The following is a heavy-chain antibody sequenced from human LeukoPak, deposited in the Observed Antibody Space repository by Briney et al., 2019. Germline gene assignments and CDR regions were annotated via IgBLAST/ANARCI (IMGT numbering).Heavy chain of an antibody. CDR2: IYYSGGT. V-gene: IGHV4-39*01. D-gene: IGHD4-17*01. Sequence: SETLSLTCTVSGGSISSSSYYWGWIRQPPGKGLEWIGSIYYSGGTYYNPSLKSRVTISVDTSKNQFSLKLSSVTAADTAVYYCARHDYGDYVVDYWGQGTLVTVSS. J-gene: IGHJ4*02. CDR1: GGSISSSSYY. CDR3: ARHDYGDYVVDY.